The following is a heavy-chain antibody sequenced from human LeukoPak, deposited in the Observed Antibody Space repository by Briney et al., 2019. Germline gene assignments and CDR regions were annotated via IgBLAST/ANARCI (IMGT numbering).Heavy chain of an antibody. CDR1: GGSFSDNY. V-gene: IGHV4-34*01. CDR3: AREPGYCTGGRCYGGWFDP. CDR2: INLSGGT. D-gene: IGHD2-15*01. J-gene: IGHJ5*02. Sequence: TSETLSLTCVVYGGSFSDNYWSWIRQPPGKGLEWIGEINLSGGTNYNPSLKSRVTISLDTSKNRLSLELTSVTAADTAVYYCAREPGYCTGGRCYGGWFDPWGQGSLVTVSS.